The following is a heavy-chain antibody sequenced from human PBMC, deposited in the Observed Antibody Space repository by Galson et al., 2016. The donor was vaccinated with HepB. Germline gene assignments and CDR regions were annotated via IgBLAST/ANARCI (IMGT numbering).Heavy chain of an antibody. D-gene: IGHD3-10*01. Sequence: SLRLSCAASGFTVSSDYMNWVRQAPGKGLEWVSVIYSGGTTYYADSVKGRFTISSDNSKNTVYLQMNSLRAEDTAVYYCARAPGARSGMNVWGQGTTVTVSS. V-gene: IGHV3-53*01. CDR3: ARAPGARSGMNV. J-gene: IGHJ6*02. CDR2: IYSGGTT. CDR1: GFTVSSDY.